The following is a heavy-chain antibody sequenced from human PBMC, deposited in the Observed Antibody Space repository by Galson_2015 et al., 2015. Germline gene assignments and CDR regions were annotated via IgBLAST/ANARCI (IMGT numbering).Heavy chain of an antibody. CDR3: ARGHGAPGFDY. CDR2: ISVYNGNT. D-gene: IGHD4-17*01. Sequence: SVKVSCKAPGGTFSSYAISWVRQAPGQGLEWMGWISVYNGNTNYAQKLQGRVTMSTDTSTNIAYMELRSLRYDDTAVYYCARGHGAPGFDYWGQGTLVTVSS. J-gene: IGHJ4*02. CDR1: GGTFSSYA. V-gene: IGHV1-18*01.